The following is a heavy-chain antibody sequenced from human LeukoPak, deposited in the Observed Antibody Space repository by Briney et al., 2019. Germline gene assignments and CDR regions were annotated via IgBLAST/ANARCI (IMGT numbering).Heavy chain of an antibody. Sequence: PSETLSLTCAVSGYSISSGYYWGWIRQPPGKGLEWIGSIYHSGSTYYNPSLKSRVTISVDTSKNQFSLKLSSVTAADTAVYYCARALEATYYYYYCMDVWGKGTTVTVSS. J-gene: IGHJ6*03. CDR2: IYHSGST. CDR1: GYSISSGYY. V-gene: IGHV4-38-2*01. CDR3: ARALEATYYYYYCMDV. D-gene: IGHD1-1*01.